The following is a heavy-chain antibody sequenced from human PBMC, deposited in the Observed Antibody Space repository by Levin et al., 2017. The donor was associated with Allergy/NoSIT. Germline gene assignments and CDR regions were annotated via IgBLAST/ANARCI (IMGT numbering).Heavy chain of an antibody. V-gene: IGHV4-34*01. CDR1: GGSFSGYY. J-gene: IGHJ4*02. D-gene: IGHD3-10*01. CDR2: INHSAST. CDR3: ARLYYNRRGYCDY. Sequence: PSETLSLTCAVYGGSFSGYYWSWIRQPPGRGLEWIGEINHSASTNYSPSLKSRVSISLEASKKQISLKLSSVTAADTAVYYCARLYYNRRGYCDYWGQGTLVTVS.